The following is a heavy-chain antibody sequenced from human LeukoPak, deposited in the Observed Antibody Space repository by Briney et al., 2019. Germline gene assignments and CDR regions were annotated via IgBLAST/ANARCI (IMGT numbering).Heavy chain of an antibody. V-gene: IGHV3-74*01. CDR3: ASARTYYYDSSEPLPLGY. Sequence: GGSLRLSCAASGFTFSSYAMSWVRQAPGKGLVWVSRINSDGSSTSYADSVKGRFTISRDNAKNTLYLQMNSLRAEDTAVYYCASARTYYYDSSEPLPLGYWGQGTLVTVSS. CDR2: INSDGSST. D-gene: IGHD3-22*01. CDR1: GFTFSSYA. J-gene: IGHJ4*02.